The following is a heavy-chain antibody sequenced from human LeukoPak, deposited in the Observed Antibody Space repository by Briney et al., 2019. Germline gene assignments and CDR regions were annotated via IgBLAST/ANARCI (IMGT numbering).Heavy chain of an antibody. Sequence: GGSLRLSCAASGFTFSSYGMHWVRQAPGKGLEWVSYISSSGSTIYYADSVKGRFTVSRGNAKNSLYLQMNSLRAEDTAVYYCARDPYYYYDSSGSPFDYWGQGTLVTVSS. CDR3: ARDPYYYYDSSGSPFDY. CDR1: GFTFSSYG. CDR2: ISSSGSTI. V-gene: IGHV3-48*04. D-gene: IGHD3-22*01. J-gene: IGHJ4*02.